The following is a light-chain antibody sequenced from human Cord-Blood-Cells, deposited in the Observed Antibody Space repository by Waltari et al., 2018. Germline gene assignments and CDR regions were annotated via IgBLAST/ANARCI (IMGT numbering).Light chain of an antibody. V-gene: IGKV1-39*01. CDR3: QQSYTTPCT. CDR2: AAS. CDR1: QSISSY. J-gene: IGKJ3*01. Sequence: DIQMTQSPSSLSASVGDRVTITCRASQSISSYLNWYQQKPGKAPKLLIYAASSLQSGVPSRCSGSGAGTDFTLTISSLQPEDFATYYCQQSYTTPCTFGPGTKVAIK.